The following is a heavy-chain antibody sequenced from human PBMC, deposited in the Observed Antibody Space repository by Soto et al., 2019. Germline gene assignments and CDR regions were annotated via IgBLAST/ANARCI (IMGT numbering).Heavy chain of an antibody. D-gene: IGHD4-17*01. CDR2: IRSSSSTI. V-gene: IGHV3-48*01. CDR1: GFNCSSYS. J-gene: IGHJ4*02. Sequence: EVQLVESGGGWVQRGWSLRLSCAAAGFNCSSYSMNWFRQAPGKGLVWVSYIRSSSSTIYYADSVKGRFTISRDNAKHSLYLQMNSLRAEDTAVYYCARDLHYGLFDYWGQGTLVTVSS. CDR3: ARDLHYGLFDY.